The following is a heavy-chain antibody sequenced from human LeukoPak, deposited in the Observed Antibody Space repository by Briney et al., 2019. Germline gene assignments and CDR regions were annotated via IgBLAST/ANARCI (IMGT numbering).Heavy chain of an antibody. CDR2: INHSGST. CDR1: GGSFSGYY. CDR3: ARGQDTIFGVVINAFDI. Sequence: PSETLSLTCAVYGGSFSGYYWSWIRQPPGKGLEWIGEINHSGSTNYNPSLKSRVTISVDTSKNQFSLLLNSVTAADTAVYYCARGQDTIFGVVINAFDIWGQGTMVTVSS. D-gene: IGHD3-3*01. V-gene: IGHV4-34*01. J-gene: IGHJ3*02.